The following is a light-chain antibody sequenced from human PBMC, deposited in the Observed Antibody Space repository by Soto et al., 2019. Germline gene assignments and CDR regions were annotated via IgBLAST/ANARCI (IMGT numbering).Light chain of an antibody. CDR2: GAS. CDR1: QSVSSSF. V-gene: IGKV3-20*01. Sequence: EIVFTQSADTLSLSPGERATLSCRASQSVSSSFLVWYQQKSGQAPRLLIYGASSRATDIPDRFSGSGSGTDFTLTISRLEPEDFAVYYCQQYGTSPPITFGQGTRLEIK. CDR3: QQYGTSPPIT. J-gene: IGKJ5*01.